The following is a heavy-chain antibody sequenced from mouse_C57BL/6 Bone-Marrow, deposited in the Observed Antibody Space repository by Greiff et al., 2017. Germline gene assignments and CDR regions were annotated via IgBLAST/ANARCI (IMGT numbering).Heavy chain of an antibody. J-gene: IGHJ1*03. V-gene: IGHV1-69*01. CDR1: GYTFTSYW. CDR2: IDPSDSYT. D-gene: IGHD1-1*01. CDR3: ATLITTVVANWYFDV. Sequence: QVQLQQPGAELVMPGASVKLSCKASGYTFTSYWMHWVKQRPGQGLEWIGEIDPSDSYTNYNQQFKGKSTLTVDKSSSTAYMQLSSLTSEDSAVYYCATLITTVVANWYFDVWGTGTTVTVSS.